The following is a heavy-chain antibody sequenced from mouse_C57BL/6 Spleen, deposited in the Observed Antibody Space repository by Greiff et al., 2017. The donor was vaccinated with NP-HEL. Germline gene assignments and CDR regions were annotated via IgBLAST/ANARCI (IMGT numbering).Heavy chain of an antibody. CDR3: ARSLLVDY. Sequence: QVQLQQSGPELVKPGASVKISCKASGYAFSSSWMNWVKQRPGKGLEWIGRIYPGDGDTNYNGKFKGKATLTADKSSSTAYMQLSSLTSEDSAVYFCARSLLVDYWGQGTSVTVSS. CDR1: GYAFSSSW. V-gene: IGHV1-82*01. CDR2: IYPGDGDT. J-gene: IGHJ4*01. D-gene: IGHD3-3*01.